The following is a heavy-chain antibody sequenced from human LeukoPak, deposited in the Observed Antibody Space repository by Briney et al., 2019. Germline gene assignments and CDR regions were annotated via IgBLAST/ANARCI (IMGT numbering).Heavy chain of an antibody. V-gene: IGHV3-30-3*01. J-gene: IGHJ4*02. Sequence: GRSLRLSCAASGFTFSSYAMHWVRQAPGKGLEWVAVISYDGSNKYYADSVKGRFTISRDNSKNTLYLQMNSLRAEDTAVYYCARGGVVPAAIGDLDYWGQGTLVTVSS. CDR3: ARGGVVPAAIGDLDY. D-gene: IGHD2-2*02. CDR1: GFTFSSYA. CDR2: ISYDGSNK.